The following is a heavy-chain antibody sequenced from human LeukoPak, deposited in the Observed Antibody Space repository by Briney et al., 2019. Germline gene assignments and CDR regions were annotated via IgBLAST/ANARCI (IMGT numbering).Heavy chain of an antibody. V-gene: IGHV3-30*04. CDR1: GFTFSSYA. D-gene: IGHD5-18*01. J-gene: IGHJ4*02. CDR2: ISYDGSNK. CDR3: AVERGYSSVDY. Sequence: GGSLRLSCAASGFTFSSYAMHWVRQAPGKGLERVAVISYDGSNKYYADSVKGRFTISRDNSKNTLYLQMNSLRAEDTAVYYCAVERGYSSVDYWGQGTLVTVSS.